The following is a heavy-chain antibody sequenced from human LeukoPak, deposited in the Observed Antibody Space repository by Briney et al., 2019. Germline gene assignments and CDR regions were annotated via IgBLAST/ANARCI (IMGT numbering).Heavy chain of an antibody. CDR3: AKDFGYSCGYGFDY. J-gene: IGHJ4*02. V-gene: IGHV3-9*01. D-gene: IGHD5-18*01. CDR1: GFTFDDYA. CDR2: ISWNSGRI. Sequence: PGGSLRLSCAASGFTFDDYAMHWVRQAPGKGLEWVSGISWNSGRIAYADSVKGRSTISRDNAKNSLYLQMNSLRAEDTALYYCAKDFGYSCGYGFDYWGQGTLVTVSS.